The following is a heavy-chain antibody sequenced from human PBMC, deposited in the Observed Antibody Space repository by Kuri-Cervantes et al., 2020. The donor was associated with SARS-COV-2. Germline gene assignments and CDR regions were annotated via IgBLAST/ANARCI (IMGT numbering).Heavy chain of an antibody. CDR1: GGSVSSGNDY. J-gene: IGHJ4*02. CDR3: ARESYVSLYL. CDR2: VYYSGDT. D-gene: IGHD5/OR15-5a*01. V-gene: IGHV4-61*01. Sequence: GSLRLSCTVSGGSVSSGNDYWSWIRQPPGKGLEWIGFVYYSGDTNYNSSLKSRVTISVDTSKNQFSLKLRSVTAADTAVYFCARESYVSLYLWGQGALVTVSS.